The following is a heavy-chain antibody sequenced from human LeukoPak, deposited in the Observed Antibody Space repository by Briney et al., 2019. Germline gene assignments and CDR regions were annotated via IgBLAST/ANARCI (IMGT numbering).Heavy chain of an antibody. V-gene: IGHV4-4*02. CDR1: GGSISSRNW. J-gene: IGHJ4*02. CDR2: IYHSGST. D-gene: IGHD6-13*01. CDR3: ARVGSSSWYGLFDY. Sequence: PSGTLSLTCAVSGGSISSRNWWSWVRQPPGKGLEWIGEIYHSGSTNYNPSLKSRVTISVDKSKNQFSLKLSSVTAVDTAVYYCARVGSSSWYGLFDYWGQGTLVTVSS.